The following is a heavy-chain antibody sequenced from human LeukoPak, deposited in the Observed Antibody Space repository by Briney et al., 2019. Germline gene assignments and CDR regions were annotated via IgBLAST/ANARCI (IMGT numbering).Heavy chain of an antibody. CDR1: GGSFSGYY. D-gene: IGHD5-12*01. J-gene: IGHJ5*02. Sequence: SETLSLTCVVYGGSFSGYYWTWIRQPPGKGLEWIGEINHRGTTTYNPSLKSRVTISVDTPKNQFSLKLSSVTAADTAVYYCARVDIVTTNWFDPWGQGTLVIVSP. CDR2: INHRGTT. V-gene: IGHV4-34*01. CDR3: ARVDIVTTNWFDP.